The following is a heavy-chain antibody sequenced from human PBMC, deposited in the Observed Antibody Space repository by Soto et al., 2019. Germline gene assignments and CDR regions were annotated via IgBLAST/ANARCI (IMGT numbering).Heavy chain of an antibody. CDR2: IYYSGST. D-gene: IGHD3-10*01. CDR3: ARVRGRVFDY. J-gene: IGHJ4*02. V-gene: IGHV4-31*03. Sequence: SETLSLTCTVSGGSISSGGYYWSWIRQHPGKGLEWIGYIYYSGSTYYNPSLKSRVTISVDTSKNQFSLKLSSVTAADTAVYYCARVRGRVFDYWGQGTLVTVSS. CDR1: GGSISSGGYY.